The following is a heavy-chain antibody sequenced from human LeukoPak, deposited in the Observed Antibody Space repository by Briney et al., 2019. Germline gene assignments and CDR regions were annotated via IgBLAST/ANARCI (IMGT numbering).Heavy chain of an antibody. J-gene: IGHJ3*02. D-gene: IGHD2-15*01. CDR3: ARDSYRGSGTAYYI. CDR2: TYYRSKRYN. CDR1: GDSDSSNSAA. V-gene: IGHV6-1*01. Sequence: SQTVSLTFAISGDSDSSNSAAWNWIRQSPSRGLEWLGWTYYRSKRYNDYAVSVKSRITINPDTSKNQFALQLNSVTPEDTAVYYWARDSYRGSGTAYYIWGEGTMVIASS.